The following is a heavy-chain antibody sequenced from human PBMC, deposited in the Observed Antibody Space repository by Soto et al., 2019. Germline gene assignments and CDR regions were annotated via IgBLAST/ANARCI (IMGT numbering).Heavy chain of an antibody. CDR3: AKGDYGGNSHTFDI. D-gene: IGHD4-17*01. Sequence: PGESLKISCAASGFTFSGYGMHWVRQAPGKGLEWVAVISYDGSNKYYADSVKGRLTISRDNSQNTLYLQMNSPRAEDTAVYYCAKGDYGGNSHTFDIWGQGTMVTVSS. CDR2: ISYDGSNK. J-gene: IGHJ3*02. CDR1: GFTFSGYG. V-gene: IGHV3-30*18.